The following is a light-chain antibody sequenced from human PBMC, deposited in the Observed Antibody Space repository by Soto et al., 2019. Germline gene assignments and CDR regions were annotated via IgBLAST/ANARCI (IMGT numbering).Light chain of an antibody. V-gene: IGKV1-5*01. CDR2: DAS. J-gene: IGKJ1*01. CDR1: QSISSW. Sequence: DIQMTQSPSTLSASVGDRVTITCRASQSISSWLAWYQQKPGRAPKLLIFDASSLESGAPSRFSGSGSGTEFTLTISTLQPDDFATYYCLQYNTYSQTFGQATKVEIK. CDR3: LQYNTYSQT.